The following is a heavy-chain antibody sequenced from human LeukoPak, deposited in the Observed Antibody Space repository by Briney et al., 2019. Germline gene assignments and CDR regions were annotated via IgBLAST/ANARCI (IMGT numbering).Heavy chain of an antibody. CDR1: GGSISSGGYS. D-gene: IGHD5-24*01. Sequence: SQTLSLTCAVPGGSISSGGYSWSWIRQPPGKGLEWIGYIYHSGSTYYNPSLKSRVTISVDRSKNQFSLKLSSVTAADTAVYYCARGGDGYNPYWYFDLWGRGTLVTVSS. J-gene: IGHJ2*01. CDR3: ARGGDGYNPYWYFDL. CDR2: IYHSGST. V-gene: IGHV4-30-2*01.